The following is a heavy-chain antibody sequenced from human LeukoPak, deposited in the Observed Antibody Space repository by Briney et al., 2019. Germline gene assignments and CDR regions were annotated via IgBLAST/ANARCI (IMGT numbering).Heavy chain of an antibody. CDR1: GFTFSSYA. J-gene: IGHJ4*02. V-gene: IGHV3-23*01. Sequence: GGSLRLSCAASGFTFSSYAMSWVRQAPGKGLEWVSAISGSGGSTYYADSVKGRFTTSRDNSKNTLYLQMNSLRAEDTAVYYCAKVAIVVVVAATRGPFDYWGQGTLVTVSS. CDR2: ISGSGGST. CDR3: AKVAIVVVVAATRGPFDY. D-gene: IGHD2-15*01.